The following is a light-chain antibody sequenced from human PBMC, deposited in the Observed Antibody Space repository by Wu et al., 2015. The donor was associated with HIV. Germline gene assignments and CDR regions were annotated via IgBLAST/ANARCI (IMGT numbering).Light chain of an antibody. CDR2: DAS. CDR1: QSIDSD. J-gene: IGKJ5*01. V-gene: IGKV3-11*01. Sequence: EIVLTQSPATLSLSPGRRATLSCRASQSIDSDLGWYQQRPGQAPRLLIYDASNRATGIPARFTGGGSGTDYTLTISSLEPEDFAIYYCQQHANWPLTFGQGTRLEIK. CDR3: QQHANWPLT.